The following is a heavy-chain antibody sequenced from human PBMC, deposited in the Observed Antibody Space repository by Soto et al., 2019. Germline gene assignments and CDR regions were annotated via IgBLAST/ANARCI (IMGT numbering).Heavy chain of an antibody. CDR1: VFTFTSSA. CDR3: AADPSQSSRFLEWLSGWFDP. D-gene: IGHD3-3*01. J-gene: IGHJ5*02. CDR2: IVVGSGNT. Sequence: GASLQVSCKASVFTFTSSAVQCVRQARGQRLEWIGWIVVGSGNTNYAQKFQERVTITRDMSTSTAYMELSSLRSEDTAVYYCAADPSQSSRFLEWLSGWFDPWGQGTLVNVSA. V-gene: IGHV1-58*01.